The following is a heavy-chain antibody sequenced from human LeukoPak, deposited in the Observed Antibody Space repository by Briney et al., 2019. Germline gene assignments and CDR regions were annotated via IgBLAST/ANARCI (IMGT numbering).Heavy chain of an antibody. CDR2: IWYDGSNK. CDR3: ARRSHHNFDY. V-gene: IGHV3-33*01. Sequence: PGRSLRLSCAASGFTFSSYGMHWVRQAPGKGLEWVAVIWYDGSNKYYADSVKGRFTISRDNSKNTLYLQMYSLRAEDTAVYYCARRSHHNFDYWGQGTLVTVSS. CDR1: GFTFSSYG. J-gene: IGHJ4*02. D-gene: IGHD2-15*01.